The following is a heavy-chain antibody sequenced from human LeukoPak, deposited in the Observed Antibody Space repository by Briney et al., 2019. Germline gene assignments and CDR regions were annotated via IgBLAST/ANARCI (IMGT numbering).Heavy chain of an antibody. CDR3: ARGHFYDSSSGYHDTFDM. Sequence: ASVKVSCKVSGYTLTELSMHWVRQAPGKGLEWMGMINPSVGSTSYAQKFLGRVTMTRDMSTTTVYMELSSLRYEDTAVYYCARGHFYDSSSGYHDTFDMWGQGTMVTVSS. CDR2: INPSVGST. CDR1: GYTLTELS. J-gene: IGHJ3*02. V-gene: IGHV1-46*01. D-gene: IGHD3-22*01.